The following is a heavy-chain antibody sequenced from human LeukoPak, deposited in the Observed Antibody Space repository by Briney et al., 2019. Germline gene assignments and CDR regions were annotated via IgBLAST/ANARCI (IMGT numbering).Heavy chain of an antibody. CDR2: IWYDGSNK. J-gene: IGHJ4*02. D-gene: IGHD5-12*01. CDR3: ARDSGYSGYDWIDY. V-gene: IGHV3-33*01. Sequence: GGSLRLSCAASGFTFSSYGMHWVRQAPGKGLEWVAVIWYDGSNKYYADSVKGRFTISRDNSKNTLYLQMNSLRAEDTAVYYRARDSGYSGYDWIDYWGQGTLVTVSS. CDR1: GFTFSSYG.